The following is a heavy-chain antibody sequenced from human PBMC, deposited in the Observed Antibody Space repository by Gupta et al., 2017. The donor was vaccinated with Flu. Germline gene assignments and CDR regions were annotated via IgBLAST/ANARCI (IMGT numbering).Heavy chain of an antibody. V-gene: IGHV3-23*01. D-gene: IGHD4-17*01. CDR3: VKDAGYGEYAH. J-gene: IGHJ1*01. CDR2: ISGGTT. Sequence: EAQLLESGGDLAQPGGSLRLSCAASGFTFSAFGMRWVRQAPGKGLEWVSTISGGTTYYSDSVKGRFTISKDTSKNTLFLQMNSLRAEDTAVYYCVKDAGYGEYAHWGQGTLLTVSS. CDR1: GFTFSAFG.